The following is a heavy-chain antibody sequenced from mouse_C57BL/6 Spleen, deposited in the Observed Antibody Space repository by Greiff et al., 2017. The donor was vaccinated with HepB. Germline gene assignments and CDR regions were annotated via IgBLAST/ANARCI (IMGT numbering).Heavy chain of an antibody. D-gene: IGHD5-1*01. CDR1: GFTFSSYA. J-gene: IGHJ2*01. CDR2: ISDGGSYT. V-gene: IGHV5-4*01. Sequence: EVKVEESGGGLVKPGGSLKLSCAASGFTFSSYAMSWVRQTPEKRLEWVATISDGGSYTYYPDNVKGRFTISRDNAKNNLYLQMSHLKSEDTAMYYCARDYLFDYWGQGTTLTVSS. CDR3: ARDYLFDY.